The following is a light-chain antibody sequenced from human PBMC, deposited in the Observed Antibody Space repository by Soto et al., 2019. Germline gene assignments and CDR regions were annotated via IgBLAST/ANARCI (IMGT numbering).Light chain of an antibody. V-gene: IGLV2-14*02. J-gene: IGLJ1*01. CDR3: GSYAGSSFV. Sequence: QSALTQPASVSGSPGQSITISCTGTSSDVGSYNLVSWYQQHPGKAPKLMIYEGSKRPSGVPDRFSGSKSGNTASLTVSGLQAEDEADYYCGSYAGSSFVFGTGTKVTVL. CDR1: SSDVGSYNL. CDR2: EGS.